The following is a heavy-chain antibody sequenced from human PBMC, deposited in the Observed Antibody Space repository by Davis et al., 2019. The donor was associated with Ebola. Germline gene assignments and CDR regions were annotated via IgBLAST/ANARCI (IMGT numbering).Heavy chain of an antibody. CDR1: GFTFSSYA. CDR2: ISYDGSNK. J-gene: IGHJ4*02. V-gene: IGHV3-30*04. CDR3: ARVAATTPGY. D-gene: IGHD5-12*01. Sequence: GESLKIPCAASGFTFSSYAMHWVRQAPGKGLEWVAVISYDGSNKYYADSVKGRFTISRDNSKNTLYLQMNSLRAEDTAVYYCARVAATTPGYWGQGTLVTVSS.